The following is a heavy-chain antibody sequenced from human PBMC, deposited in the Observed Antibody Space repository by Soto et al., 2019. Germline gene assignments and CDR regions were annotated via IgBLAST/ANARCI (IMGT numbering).Heavy chain of an antibody. Sequence: ASVKVSCKASGYTFTSYGISWVRQAPGQGLEWMGRISAYNGNTNYAQKLQGRVTMTTDTSTSTAYMELRSLRSDDTAVYYCARVPRFLEWLFPETGNYYYMDVWGKGTTVTVSS. CDR1: GYTFTSYG. CDR3: ARVPRFLEWLFPETGNYYYMDV. V-gene: IGHV1-18*01. J-gene: IGHJ6*03. D-gene: IGHD3-3*01. CDR2: ISAYNGNT.